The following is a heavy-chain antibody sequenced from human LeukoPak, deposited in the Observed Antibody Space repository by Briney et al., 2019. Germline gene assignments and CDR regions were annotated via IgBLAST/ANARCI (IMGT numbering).Heavy chain of an antibody. CDR3: ARAGQHYGDYVEFWFDP. J-gene: IGHJ5*02. CDR2: INSDGSST. V-gene: IGHV3-74*01. D-gene: IGHD4-17*01. Sequence: GGSLRLSCAASGFTLSTYWMHWVRQAPGKGLVWVSRINSDGSSTSYADSVKGRFTISRDNAKNTLYLQMNSLRAEDMAVYYCARAGQHYGDYVEFWFDPWGQGTLVTVSS. CDR1: GFTLSTYW.